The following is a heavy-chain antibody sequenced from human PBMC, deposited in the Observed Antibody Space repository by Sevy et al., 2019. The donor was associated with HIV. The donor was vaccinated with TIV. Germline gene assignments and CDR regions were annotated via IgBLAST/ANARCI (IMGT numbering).Heavy chain of an antibody. CDR1: GFTFSSYA. CDR3: AKAPRSGSFYYFDY. D-gene: IGHD6-13*01. CDR2: ISGSGGST. Sequence: GGSLRLSCAASGFTFSSYATSWVRQAPGKGLEWVSAISGSGGSTYYADSVKGRFTISRDNSKNTLYLQMNSLRAEDTAVYYCAKAPRSGSFYYFDYWGQGTLVTVSS. J-gene: IGHJ4*02. V-gene: IGHV3-23*01.